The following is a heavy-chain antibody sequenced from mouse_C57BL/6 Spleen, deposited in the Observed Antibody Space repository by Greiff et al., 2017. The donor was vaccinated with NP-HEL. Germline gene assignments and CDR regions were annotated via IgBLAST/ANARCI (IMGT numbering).Heavy chain of an antibody. V-gene: IGHV6-6*01. CDR1: GFTFSDAW. D-gene: IGHD1-2*01. CDR3: TRPLLRGRGYFDV. CDR2: IRKKANNHAT. Sequence: EVKLVESGGGLVQPGGSMKLSCAASGFTFSDAWMDWVRQSPEKGLEWVAEIRKKANNHATYYAESVKGRFTISRDDSKSSVYLQMNSLRAEDTCIYYCTRPLLRGRGYFDVWGTGTTVTVSS. J-gene: IGHJ1*03.